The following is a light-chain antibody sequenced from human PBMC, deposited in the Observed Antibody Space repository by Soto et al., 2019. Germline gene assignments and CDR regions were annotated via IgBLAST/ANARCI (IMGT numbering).Light chain of an antibody. Sequence: IMMTQSPATLSVSPGERATLSCRASQSINSNLAWYQKRPGQAPRLLMYDASTRATDIPTRFSGSGSGTEFTLTISSRQSEDSAVYYCQHYNNWPPMYTFGQGTKLEIK. CDR2: DAS. CDR1: QSINSN. V-gene: IGKV3-15*01. CDR3: QHYNNWPPMYT. J-gene: IGKJ2*01.